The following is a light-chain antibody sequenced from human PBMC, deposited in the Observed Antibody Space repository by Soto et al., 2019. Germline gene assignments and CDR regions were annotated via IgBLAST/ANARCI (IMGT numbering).Light chain of an antibody. V-gene: IGLV2-14*03. CDR1: SSDVGGSNY. Sequence: ALTQPASVSGSPGQSITISCTGTSSDVGGSNYVSWYQQHPGKAPKLMIYDVSNRPSGVSNRFSGSKSGNTASLTISGLQAEDEADYYCGSYSSSSTLYVFGTGTKVTVL. CDR2: DVS. J-gene: IGLJ1*01. CDR3: GSYSSSSTLYV.